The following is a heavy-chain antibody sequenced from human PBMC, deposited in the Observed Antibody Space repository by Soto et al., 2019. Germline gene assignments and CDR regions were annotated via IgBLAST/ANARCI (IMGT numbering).Heavy chain of an antibody. V-gene: IGHV1-69*12. J-gene: IGHJ2*01. CDR2: IIPIFGTA. CDR1: GGTFSSYA. CDR3: AGGLVYDYVWGKPTHWYFEL. Sequence: QVQLVQSGAEVKKPGSSVKVSCKASGGTFSSYAISWVRQAPGQGLEWMGGIIPIFGTADYAQKFQGRVTITADESTSTAYMELNSLRSEDTAVYYCAGGLVYDYVWGKPTHWYFELWGRGTLVTVSS. D-gene: IGHD3-16*01.